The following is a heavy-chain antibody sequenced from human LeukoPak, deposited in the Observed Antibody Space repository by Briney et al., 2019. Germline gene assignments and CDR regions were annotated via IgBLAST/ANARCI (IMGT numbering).Heavy chain of an antibody. CDR1: GFTVSSNY. Sequence: GGSLRLSCAASGFTVSSNYMSWVRQAPGKGLEWVSVIYSADSTYYADSVKGRFTISRDNSKNTLYLQMDSLRAEDTAVYYCARWPSGRGRYYFDYWGQGTLVTVSS. J-gene: IGHJ4*02. CDR2: IYSADST. V-gene: IGHV3-53*01. D-gene: IGHD3-16*01. CDR3: ARWPSGRGRYYFDY.